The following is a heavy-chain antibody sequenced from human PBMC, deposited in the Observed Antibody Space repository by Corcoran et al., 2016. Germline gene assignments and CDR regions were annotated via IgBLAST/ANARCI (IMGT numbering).Heavy chain of an antibody. D-gene: IGHD1-7*01. CDR3: TTDRFRTTGTTLRGQY. V-gene: IGHV3-15*07. CDR1: SFTFNYAW. Sequence: EMQLVESGGGLVEPGGSLRLSCAASSFTFNYAWMNWVRQAPGKGLEWVGRIKSNTDGGTPDYAAPVTGRFTISRDDSKNTLYLQMNSLKTEDTAVYYCTTDRFRTTGTTLRGQYWGPGTLVTVSS. CDR2: IKSNTDGGTP. J-gene: IGHJ4*02.